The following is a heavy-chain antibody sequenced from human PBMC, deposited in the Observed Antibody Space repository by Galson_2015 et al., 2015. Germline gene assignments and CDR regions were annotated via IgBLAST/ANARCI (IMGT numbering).Heavy chain of an antibody. Sequence: SLRLSCAGSGFTFSDYDMNWVRQAPGKGPEWISYIRNSGSVIQYAESVKGRFTISRDNAKNSLFLQMSSLRAEDTALYYCVTKTYGTTFFNHWGQGTLVTVSS. D-gene: IGHD1-1*01. CDR3: VTKTYGTTFFNH. CDR1: GFTFSDYD. J-gene: IGHJ4*02. V-gene: IGHV3-48*03. CDR2: IRNSGSVI.